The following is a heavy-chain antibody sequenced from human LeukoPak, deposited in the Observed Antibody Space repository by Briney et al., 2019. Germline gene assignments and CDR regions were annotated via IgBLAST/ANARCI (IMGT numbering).Heavy chain of an antibody. J-gene: IGHJ4*02. CDR3: ARRGQWGHFDY. D-gene: IGHD2-8*01. CDR2: IYNRGTT. Sequence: KPSETLSLTCSVSGGSISSTTYYWGWIRQPPGKGLEWIGSIYNRGTTYYNPSLKSRLTISVDTSKNQFSLKLNSVTAADTAVYYCARRGQWGHFDYWGQGTLVTVSS. CDR1: GGSISSTTYY. V-gene: IGHV4-39*01.